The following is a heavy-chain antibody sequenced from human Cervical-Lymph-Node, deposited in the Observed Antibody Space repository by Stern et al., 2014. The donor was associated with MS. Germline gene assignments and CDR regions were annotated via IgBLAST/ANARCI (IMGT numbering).Heavy chain of an antibody. Sequence: MQLVESGPGLVKPSQTLSLTCTVSGGSISSGSYYWSWIRQPAGKGLEWIGRIYTSGSTNYNPSLKSRVTISVDTSKNKLSLKLSSVTAADTAVYYCASLGYGDYVNYWGQGTLVTVSS. V-gene: IGHV4-61*02. J-gene: IGHJ4*02. CDR2: IYTSGST. D-gene: IGHD4-17*01. CDR3: ASLGYGDYVNY. CDR1: GGSISSGSYY.